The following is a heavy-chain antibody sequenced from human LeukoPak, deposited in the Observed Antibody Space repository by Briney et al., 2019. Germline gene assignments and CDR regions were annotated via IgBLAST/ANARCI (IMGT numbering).Heavy chain of an antibody. J-gene: IGHJ4*02. Sequence: GGSLRLSCVASGFTFSDYWMSWARQAPGKGLEWVANIRKEGNDKYYVDSVKGRFTVSRDNAKNSLYLEMNSLRAEDTAVYYCLHYNSGSIWGQGTLVTVSS. CDR2: IRKEGNDK. V-gene: IGHV3-7*01. CDR1: GFTFSDYW. D-gene: IGHD3-10*01. CDR3: LHYNSGSI.